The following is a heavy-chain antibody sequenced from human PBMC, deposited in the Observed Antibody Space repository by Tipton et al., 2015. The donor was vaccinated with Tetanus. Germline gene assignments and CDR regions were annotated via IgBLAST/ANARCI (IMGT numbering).Heavy chain of an antibody. J-gene: IGHJ4*02. CDR2: IYVGGDT. CDR3: ARDEWWGGLTY. CDR1: GFTVSSNY. D-gene: IGHD2-15*01. V-gene: IGHV3-53*01. Sequence: SLRLSCAASGFTVSSNYVSWVRQAPGKGLEWVSVIYVGGDTYYADSVKGRFTISRDNSQNTLYLQMNSLRAEDTAVYYCARDEWWGGLTYWGQGTLVTVSS.